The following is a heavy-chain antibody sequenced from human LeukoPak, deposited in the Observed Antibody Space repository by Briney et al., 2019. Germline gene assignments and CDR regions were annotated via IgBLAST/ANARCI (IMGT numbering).Heavy chain of an antibody. CDR1: GGSISSGDYY. Sequence: PSETLSLTCTVSGGSISSGDYYWSWIRQHPGKGLEWIGYIYYSGSTYYNPSLKSRVTISVDTSKNQFSLKLSSVTAADTAVYYCARDGYGGNSSCRAFDIWGQGTMVTVSS. J-gene: IGHJ3*02. D-gene: IGHD4-23*01. V-gene: IGHV4-31*03. CDR3: ARDGYGGNSSCRAFDI. CDR2: IYYSGST.